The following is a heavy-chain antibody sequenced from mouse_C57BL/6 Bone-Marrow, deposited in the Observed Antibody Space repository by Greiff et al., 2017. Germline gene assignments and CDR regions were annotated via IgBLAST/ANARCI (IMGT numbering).Heavy chain of an antibody. Sequence: QVQLKQSGAELAKPGASVKLSCKASGYTFTSYWMHWVKQRPGQGLEWIGYINPSSGYTKYNQKFKDKATLTADKSSSTAYMQLSSLTYEDSAVYYCARSHYYGSSYLYYAMDYWGQGTSVTVSS. D-gene: IGHD1-1*01. CDR3: ARSHYYGSSYLYYAMDY. CDR1: GYTFTSYW. V-gene: IGHV1-7*01. J-gene: IGHJ4*01. CDR2: INPSSGYT.